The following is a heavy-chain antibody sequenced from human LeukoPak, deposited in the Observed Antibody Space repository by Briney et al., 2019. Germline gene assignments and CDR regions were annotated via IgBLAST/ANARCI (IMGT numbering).Heavy chain of an antibody. J-gene: IGHJ5*02. V-gene: IGHV4-34*01. CDR1: GGSFSGYY. CDR2: INHSGST. D-gene: IGHD3-22*01. CDR3: ARGCTYYYDSSGCNWFDP. Sequence: SETLSLTCAVYGGSFSGYYWSWIRQPPGKGLEWIGEINHSGSTNYNPSLKSRVTISVDTSKNQFSLKLSSVTAADTAVYYCARGCTYYYDSSGCNWFDPWGQGTLVTVSS.